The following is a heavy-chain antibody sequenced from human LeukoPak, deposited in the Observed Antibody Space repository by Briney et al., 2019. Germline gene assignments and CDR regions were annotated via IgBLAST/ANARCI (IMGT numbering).Heavy chain of an antibody. D-gene: IGHD5-18*01. J-gene: IGHJ4*02. Sequence: SSETLSLTCTVTGGSISSYYWSWIRQPPGKGLEGSGHIYYSGNTNYNPSLKSRVTISIDTSKNQFSLKLSSVTAADTAVYYCARLRPSYTYSYADFWGQGTLVTVS. V-gene: IGHV4-59*12. CDR2: IYYSGNT. CDR1: GGSISSYY. CDR3: ARLRPSYTYSYADF.